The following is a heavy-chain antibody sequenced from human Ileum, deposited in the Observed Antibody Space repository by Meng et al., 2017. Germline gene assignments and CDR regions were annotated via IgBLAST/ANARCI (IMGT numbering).Heavy chain of an antibody. D-gene: IGHD2-15*01. CDR3: ATDGSRGSSKY. J-gene: IGHJ4*02. CDR2: INTNTGNP. V-gene: IGHV7-4-1*02. CDR1: GYTFTSYT. Sequence: QVQLVQSGSEFKKPGASLKVSCKASGYTFTSYTMNWVRQAPGQGLEWMGWINTNTGNPTYAQGFTGRCVFSLDTSVSTAYLQINSLKAEDTAVYYCATDGSRGSSKYWGQGTLVTVSS.